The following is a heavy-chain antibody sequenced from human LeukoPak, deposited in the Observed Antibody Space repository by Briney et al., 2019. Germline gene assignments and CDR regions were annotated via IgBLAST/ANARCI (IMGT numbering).Heavy chain of an antibody. D-gene: IGHD2-2*01. V-gene: IGHV3-53*01. CDR2: IYSGGST. CDR1: GFTVSSNY. Sequence: PGGSLRLSCAASGFTVSSNYMSWVRQAPGKGLEWVSVIYSGGSTYYADSVKGRFTISRDNSKNTLYLQMNSLGAEDTAVYYCAKRRSAAADYSLDYWGQGTLVTVSS. J-gene: IGHJ4*02. CDR3: AKRRSAAADYSLDY.